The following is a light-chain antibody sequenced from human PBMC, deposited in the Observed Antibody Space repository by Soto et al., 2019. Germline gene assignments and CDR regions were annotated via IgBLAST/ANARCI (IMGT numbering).Light chain of an antibody. CDR1: SGHSTYA. V-gene: IGLV4-69*01. Sequence: QSVLTQSPSASASLGASVKLTCTLSSGHSTYAIAWHQQQPEKGPRYLMKLNSDGRHSKGDGIPDRFSGTSSGAERYLTISRLQSEDEADYYCQPWGTGGDVVFGGGPQLTVL. CDR2: LNSDGRH. CDR3: QPWGTGGDVV. J-gene: IGLJ2*01.